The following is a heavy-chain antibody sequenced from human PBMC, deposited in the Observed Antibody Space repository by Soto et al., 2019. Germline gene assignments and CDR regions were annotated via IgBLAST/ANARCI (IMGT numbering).Heavy chain of an antibody. Sequence: GASVKVSCKASGGTVSSYAISWVRQAPGQGLEWMGGIIPIFGTANYAQKFQGRVTITADESTSTAYMELSSLRSEDTAVYYCARVSGGQYYYDSSGYRYWGQGTLVTVSS. D-gene: IGHD3-22*01. CDR3: ARVSGGQYYYDSSGYRY. CDR1: GGTVSSYA. J-gene: IGHJ4*02. CDR2: IIPIFGTA. V-gene: IGHV1-69*13.